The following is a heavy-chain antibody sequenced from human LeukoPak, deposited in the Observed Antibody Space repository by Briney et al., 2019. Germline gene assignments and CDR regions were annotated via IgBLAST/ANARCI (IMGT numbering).Heavy chain of an antibody. D-gene: IGHD2-21*02. CDR2: ISGSGAKT. J-gene: IGHJ4*02. Sequence: GGSLRLSCEASGFTFRSYAMTWVRQAPGKGLEWVSAISGSGAKTYYADSVKGRFTISRDNSRNTLYLQMNSLRAEDTAVYYCARGEVTGGYWGQGTLVTVSS. CDR1: GFTFRSYA. CDR3: ARGEVTGGY. V-gene: IGHV3-23*01.